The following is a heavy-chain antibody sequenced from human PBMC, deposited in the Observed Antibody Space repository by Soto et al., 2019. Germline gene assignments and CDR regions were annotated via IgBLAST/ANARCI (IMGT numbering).Heavy chain of an antibody. CDR2: ISYDGSNK. CDR1: GFTFSSYG. CDR3: AKVSYNWNDWNAFDN. D-gene: IGHD1-20*01. V-gene: IGHV3-30*18. J-gene: IGHJ3*02. Sequence: QVQLVESGGGVVQPGRSLRLSCAASGFTFSSYGMHWVRQAPGKGLEWVAVISYDGSNKYYADSVKGRFTFSRDNSKNSLYLQMNSLRAEDTAVYYCAKVSYNWNDWNAFDNCGQGTMVTVSS.